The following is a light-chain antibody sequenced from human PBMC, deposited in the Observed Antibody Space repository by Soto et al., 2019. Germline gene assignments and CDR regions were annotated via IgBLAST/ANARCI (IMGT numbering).Light chain of an antibody. CDR1: SSDVGGYNY. Sequence: QSALTQPASVSGSPGQSITISCTGTSSDVGGYNYVSWYQQHPGKAPKLMVYDVSNRPSGVSDRFSGSKSANTASLTISGLQAEDEADYYCNSYTTSSSLYVFGTGTKVTVL. J-gene: IGLJ1*01. CDR3: NSYTTSSSLYV. CDR2: DVS. V-gene: IGLV2-14*01.